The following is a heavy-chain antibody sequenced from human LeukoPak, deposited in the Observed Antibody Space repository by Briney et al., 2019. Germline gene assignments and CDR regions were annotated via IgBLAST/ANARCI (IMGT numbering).Heavy chain of an antibody. CDR2: IYSGGST. CDR1: GGSISSNY. J-gene: IGHJ4*02. Sequence: ETLSLTCTVSGGSISSNYMSWVRQAPGKGLEWVSVIYSGGSTYYADSVKGRFTISRDNSKNTLYLQMNSLRAEDTAVYYCASNSDSSGWYYYYFDYWGQGTLVTVSS. D-gene: IGHD6-19*01. V-gene: IGHV3-53*01. CDR3: ASNSDSSGWYYYYFDY.